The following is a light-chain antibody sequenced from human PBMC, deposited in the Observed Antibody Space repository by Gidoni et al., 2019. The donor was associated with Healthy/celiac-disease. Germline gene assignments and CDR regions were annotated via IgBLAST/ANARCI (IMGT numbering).Light chain of an antibody. CDR3: QQYGSSPPN. V-gene: IGKV3-20*01. CDR2: GAS. J-gene: IGKJ4*01. Sequence: VLTQSPGTLALSPGETATLSRRASQSVSSSYLAWYQQKPGQAPRLLIYGASSRATGIPDRFSGSGSGTDFTLTISRLEPEDFAVYYCQQYGSSPPNFGGGTKVEIK. CDR1: QSVSSSY.